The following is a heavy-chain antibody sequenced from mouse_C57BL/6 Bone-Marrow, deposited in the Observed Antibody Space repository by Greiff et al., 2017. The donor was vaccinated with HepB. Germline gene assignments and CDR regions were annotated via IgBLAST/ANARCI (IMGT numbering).Heavy chain of an antibody. J-gene: IGHJ1*03. D-gene: IGHD2-12*01. V-gene: IGHV1-64*01. CDR2: IHPNSGST. CDR1: GYTFTSYW. Sequence: QVQLQQPGAELVKPGASVKLSCKASGYTFTSYWMHWVKQRPGQGLEWIGMIHPNSGSTNYNEKFKSKATLTVDKSSSTAYMQLSSLTSEDSAVYYCARSLYSPDWYFDDWGTGTTVTVSS. CDR3: ARSLYSPDWYFDD.